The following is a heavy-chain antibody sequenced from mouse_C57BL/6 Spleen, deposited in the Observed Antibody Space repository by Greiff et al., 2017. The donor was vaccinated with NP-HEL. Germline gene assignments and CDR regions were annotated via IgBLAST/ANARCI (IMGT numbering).Heavy chain of an antibody. CDR1: GYTFTDYN. D-gene: IGHD1-1*01. CDR2: INPNNGGT. CDR3: ARDRITTVVATDFDY. Sequence: EVQLQQSGPELVKPGASVKMSCKASGYTFTDYNMHWVKQSHGKSLEWIGYINPNNGGTSSNQKFKGKATLTVNKSSSTAYMELRSLTSEDSAVYYCARDRITTVVATDFDYWGQGTTLTVSS. V-gene: IGHV1-22*01. J-gene: IGHJ2*01.